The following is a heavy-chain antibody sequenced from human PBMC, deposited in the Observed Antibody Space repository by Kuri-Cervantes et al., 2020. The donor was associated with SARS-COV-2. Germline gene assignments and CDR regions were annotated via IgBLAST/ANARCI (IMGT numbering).Heavy chain of an antibody. J-gene: IGHJ4*02. D-gene: IGHD3-3*01. CDR2: IDWDDDK. Sequence: SGPTLVKPTQTLTLTCTFSGFSLSTSGMCVSWIRQPPGKALEWLALIDWDDDKYYSTSLKTRLTISKDTSKNQVVLTMTNMDPVDTATYYCAHTVGHGITIFGVVIIPVFDYWGQGTLVTVSS. CDR3: AHTVGHGITIFGVVIIPVFDY. V-gene: IGHV2-70*12. CDR1: GFSLSTSGMC.